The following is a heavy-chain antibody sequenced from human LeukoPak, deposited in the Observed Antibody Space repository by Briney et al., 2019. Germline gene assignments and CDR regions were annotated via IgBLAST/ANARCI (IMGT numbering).Heavy chain of an antibody. CDR3: AKDANWAFHY. CDR1: GFTSGPYG. Sequence: PGGSLRLFCAVSGFTSGPYGMQGARQAPAKGLEWVAFIQYSGDNKHYADSVKGRFTISRDTSKSTVYLQMNSLRAGDTAVYYCAKDANWAFHYWGQGTLVTVSS. D-gene: IGHD7-27*01. CDR2: IQYSGDNK. V-gene: IGHV3-30*02. J-gene: IGHJ4*02.